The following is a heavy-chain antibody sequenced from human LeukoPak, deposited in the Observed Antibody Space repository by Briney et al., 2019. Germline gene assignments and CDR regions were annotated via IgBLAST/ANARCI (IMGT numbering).Heavy chain of an antibody. CDR3: AINWENHSTNFDY. Sequence: SVKVSCKASGGTSSSYAISWVRQAPGQGLEWMGGIIPIFGTANYAQKFQGRVTITADESTSTAYMELSSLRSEDTAVYYCAINWENHSTNFDYWGQGTLVTVSS. CDR2: IIPIFGTA. CDR1: GGTSSSYA. J-gene: IGHJ4*02. V-gene: IGHV1-69*13. D-gene: IGHD7-27*01.